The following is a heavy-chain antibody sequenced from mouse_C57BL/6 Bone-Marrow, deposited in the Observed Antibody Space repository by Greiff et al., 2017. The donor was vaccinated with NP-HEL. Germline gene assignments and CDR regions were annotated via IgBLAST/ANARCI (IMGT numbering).Heavy chain of an antibody. CDR3: ARPDY. CDR1: GFTFSSYG. J-gene: IGHJ2*01. Sequence: VESGGDLVKPGGSLKLSCAASGFTFSSYGMSWVRQTPDKRLEWVATISSGGSYTYYPDSVKGRFTISRDNAKNTLYLQMSSLKSEDTAMYYCARPDYWGQGTTLTVSS. V-gene: IGHV5-6*01. CDR2: ISSGGSYT.